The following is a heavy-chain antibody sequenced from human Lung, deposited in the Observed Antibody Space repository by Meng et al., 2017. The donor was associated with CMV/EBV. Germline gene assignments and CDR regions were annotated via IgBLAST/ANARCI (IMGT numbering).Heavy chain of an antibody. D-gene: IGHD6-13*01. CDR1: GGSFSTYY. J-gene: IGHJ6*02. V-gene: IGHV4-34*01. Sequence: SETLSLXXTVSGGSFSTYYWSWIRQPPGKGLEWIGEINHSGSTNYNPFLKSRVTISVDTSKNQFSLKLSSVTAADTAVYYCARGHAAGRRVGMDVWGQGPTVTVSS. CDR2: INHSGST. CDR3: ARGHAAGRRVGMDV.